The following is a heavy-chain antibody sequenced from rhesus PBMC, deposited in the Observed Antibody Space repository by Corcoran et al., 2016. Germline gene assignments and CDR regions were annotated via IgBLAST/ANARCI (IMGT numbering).Heavy chain of an antibody. Sequence: EVQLVQSGAEVKRPGESLKISCKTSGYSFTSYWISWVRQMPGKGLEWMGAIDPSASDTKYNPPFQGQVTISTDKSISTAYLQWSRLKASDTATYYCAKGLGWGDYYDPYWYFGLWGPGTPITISS. V-gene: IGHV5-20*01. J-gene: IGHJ2*01. CDR3: AKGLGWGDYYDPYWYFGL. CDR1: GYSFTSYW. D-gene: IGHD3-34*01. CDR2: IDPSASDT.